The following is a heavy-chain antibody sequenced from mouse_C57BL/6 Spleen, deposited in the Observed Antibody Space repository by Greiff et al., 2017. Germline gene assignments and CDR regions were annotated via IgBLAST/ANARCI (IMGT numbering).Heavy chain of an antibody. CDR1: GFTFSDYG. D-gene: IGHD2-4*01. CDR3: ARRELRPWFAY. Sequence: EVQGVESGGGLVKPGGSLKLSCAASGFTFSDYGMHWVRQAPEKGLEWVAYISSGSSTMYYADTVKGRFTIARDNAKNTLFLQMTSLRSEDTAMYYCARRELRPWFAYWGQGTLVTVSA. J-gene: IGHJ3*01. CDR2: ISSGSSTM. V-gene: IGHV5-17*01.